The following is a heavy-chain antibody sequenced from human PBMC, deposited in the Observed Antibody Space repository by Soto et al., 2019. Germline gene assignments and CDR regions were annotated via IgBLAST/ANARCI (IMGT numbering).Heavy chain of an antibody. CDR3: AATLTGYCSSTSCRRSPYYYGMDV. V-gene: IGHV4-31*03. CDR1: GGSISSGGYY. CDR2: IYYSGST. D-gene: IGHD2-2*03. Sequence: SETLSLTCTVSGGSISSGGYYWSWIRQHPGKGLEWIGYIYYSGSTYYNPSLKSRVTISVDTSKNQFSLKLSSVTAADTAVYYCAATLTGYCSSTSCRRSPYYYGMDVWGQGTQVTVSS. J-gene: IGHJ6*02.